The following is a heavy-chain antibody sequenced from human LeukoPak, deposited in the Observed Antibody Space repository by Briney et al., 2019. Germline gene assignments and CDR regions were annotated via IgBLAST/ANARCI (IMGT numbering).Heavy chain of an antibody. V-gene: IGHV4-30-2*01. J-gene: IGHJ3*02. CDR3: ARVSPDYDFWSGYPYPDAFDI. CDR1: GGSISSGGYS. D-gene: IGHD3-3*01. CDR2: IYHSGST. Sequence: SQTLSLTCAVSGGSISSGGYSWSWIRQPPGKGLEWIGYIYHSGSTYYNPSLKSRVTISVDRSKNQFSLKLSSVTTADTAVYYCARVSPDYDFWSGYPYPDAFDIWGQGTMVTVSS.